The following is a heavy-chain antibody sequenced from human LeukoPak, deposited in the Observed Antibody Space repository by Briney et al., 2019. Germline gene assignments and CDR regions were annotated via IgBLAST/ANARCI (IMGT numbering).Heavy chain of an antibody. Sequence: SETLSLTCTVSGGSISGYYWSWIRQPPGKGLEWIGEINHSGSTNYNPSLKSRVTISVDTSKNQFSLKLSSVTAADTAVYYCAREGIVGAINTWGQGTLVTVSS. D-gene: IGHD1-26*01. J-gene: IGHJ5*02. CDR3: AREGIVGAINT. CDR1: GGSISGYY. V-gene: IGHV4-34*01. CDR2: INHSGST.